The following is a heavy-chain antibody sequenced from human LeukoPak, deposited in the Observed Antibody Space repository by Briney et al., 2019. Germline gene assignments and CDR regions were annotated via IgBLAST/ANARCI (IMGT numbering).Heavy chain of an antibody. CDR2: MSSGGNV. D-gene: IGHD5-12*01. CDR3: ARVLHTVTTKNWYFDL. V-gene: IGHV3-11*04. CDR1: GFTFSNAW. J-gene: IGHJ2*01. Sequence: PGGSLRLSCAASGFTFSNAWMSWIRQAPGKGLEWVSYMSSGGNVYYADSVKGRFTISRDNAKKSLFLQMDGLRVEDTAVFYCARVLHTVTTKNWYFDLWGRGTLVTVSS.